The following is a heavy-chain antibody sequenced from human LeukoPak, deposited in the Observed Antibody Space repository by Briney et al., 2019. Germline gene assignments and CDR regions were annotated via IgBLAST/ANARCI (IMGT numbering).Heavy chain of an antibody. V-gene: IGHV3-33*06. CDR1: GFTFSSYG. Sequence: GGSLRLSCAASGFTFSSYGMHWVRQAPGKGLEWVAVIWYDGSNKYYADSVKGRFTISRDNSKNTLYLQMSSLRAEDTAVYYCAKDRYYDILTGYNYFDYWGQGTLVTVSS. J-gene: IGHJ4*02. CDR2: IWYDGSNK. D-gene: IGHD3-9*01. CDR3: AKDRYYDILTGYNYFDY.